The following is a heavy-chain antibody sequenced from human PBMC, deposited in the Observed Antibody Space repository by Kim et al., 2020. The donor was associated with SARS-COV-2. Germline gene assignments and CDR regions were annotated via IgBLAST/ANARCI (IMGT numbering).Heavy chain of an antibody. D-gene: IGHD3-16*01. CDR2: MGGSGGST. J-gene: IGHJ2*01. CDR1: GITFSNYA. Sequence: GGSLRLSCTVSGITFSNYAMTWVRQAPGKGLEWVSEMGGSGGSTYYADSVQGRFTISRDNSKNMLFLQMNSLRAEDTAVYYCAKDLGFADSYWYVDVWGRGTPDTVST. CDR3: AKDLGFADSYWYVDV. V-gene: IGHV3-23*01.